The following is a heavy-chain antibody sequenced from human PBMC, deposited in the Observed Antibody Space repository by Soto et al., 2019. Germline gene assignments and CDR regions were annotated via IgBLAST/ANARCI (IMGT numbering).Heavy chain of an antibody. Sequence: SETLSLTCTVSGGFVNSDTHSWSWIRQTPGKRLEWIGFIYSGGSTKNPSLRSRVTMSVDTSKNQFSLKLRSVIVADTAVYHCARFVRSCSATTCSTRADVWGQGITVTVS. V-gene: IGHV4-61*01. CDR3: ARFVRSCSATTCSTRADV. CDR1: GGFVNSDTHS. D-gene: IGHD2-2*01. J-gene: IGHJ6*02. CDR2: IYSGGST.